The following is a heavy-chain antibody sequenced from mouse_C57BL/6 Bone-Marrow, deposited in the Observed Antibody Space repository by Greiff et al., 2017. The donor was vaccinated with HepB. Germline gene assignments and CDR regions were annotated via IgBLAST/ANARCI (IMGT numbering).Heavy chain of an antibody. J-gene: IGHJ4*01. CDR2: IYPGSGST. CDR3: ARNYYNYYYAMDY. V-gene: IGHV1-55*01. CDR1: GYTFTSYW. Sequence: QVQLQQPGAELVEPGASVKMSCKASGYTFTSYWITWVKQRPGQGLEWIGDIYPGSGSTNYNEKFKSKATLTVDTSSSTAYMQLSSLTSEDSAVYYCARNYYNYYYAMDYWGQGTSVTVSS. D-gene: IGHD2-12*01.